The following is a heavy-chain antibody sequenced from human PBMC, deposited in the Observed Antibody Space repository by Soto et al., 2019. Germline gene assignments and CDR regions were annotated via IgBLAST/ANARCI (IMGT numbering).Heavy chain of an antibody. V-gene: IGHV4-59*01. J-gene: IGHJ5*02. D-gene: IGHD3-22*01. CDR3: ARASGTMIAKGGDCFDP. CDR1: GGSISSYY. Sequence: SETLSLTCTVSGGSISSYYWSWIRQPPGKGLEWIGYIYYSGSTNYNPSLKSRVTISVDTSKNQFSLKLSSVTAADTAVYYCARASGTMIAKGGDCFDPWGQRTLVTVSS. CDR2: IYYSGST.